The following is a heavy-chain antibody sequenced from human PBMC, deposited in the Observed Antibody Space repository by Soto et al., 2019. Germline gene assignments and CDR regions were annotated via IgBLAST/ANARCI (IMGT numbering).Heavy chain of an antibody. V-gene: IGHV3-72*01. CDR3: AREEAVVVVAATPQGAFDI. D-gene: IGHD2-15*01. CDR2: TRNKANSYTT. Sequence: EVQLVESGGGLVQPGGSLRLSCAASGFTFSDHYMDWVRQAPGKGLEWVGRTRNKANSYTTEYAASVKGRFTISRDDSKNSLYLQMNSLKTEDTAVYYCAREEAVVVVAATPQGAFDIWGQGTMVTVSS. CDR1: GFTFSDHY. J-gene: IGHJ3*02.